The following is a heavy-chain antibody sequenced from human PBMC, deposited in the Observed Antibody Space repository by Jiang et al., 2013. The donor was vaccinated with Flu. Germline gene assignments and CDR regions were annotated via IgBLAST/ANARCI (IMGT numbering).Heavy chain of an antibody. Sequence: SGYTFTSYAMNWVRQAPGQGLEWMGWINTNTGNPTYAQGFTGRFVFSLDTSVSTAYLQISSLKAEDTAVYYCARDPTQGILGGYFDYWGQGTLVTVSS. CDR3: ARDPTQGILGGYFDY. CDR1: GYTFTSYA. J-gene: IGHJ4*02. V-gene: IGHV7-4-1*02. CDR2: INTNTGNP. D-gene: IGHD3-16*01.